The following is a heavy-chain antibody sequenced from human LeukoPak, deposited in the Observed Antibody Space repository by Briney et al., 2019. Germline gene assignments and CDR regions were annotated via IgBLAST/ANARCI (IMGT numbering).Heavy chain of an antibody. V-gene: IGHV3-73*01. D-gene: IGHD3-22*01. CDR1: GYTFTGYY. J-gene: IGHJ4*02. Sequence: KVSCKASGYTFTGYYMHWVRQASGKGLEWVGRIRSKANSYATAYAASVKGRFTISRDDSKNTAYLQMNSLKTEDTAVYYCTRRDYYDSSGYYDRDYWGQGTLVTVSS. CDR2: IRSKANSYAT. CDR3: TRRDYYDSSGYYDRDY.